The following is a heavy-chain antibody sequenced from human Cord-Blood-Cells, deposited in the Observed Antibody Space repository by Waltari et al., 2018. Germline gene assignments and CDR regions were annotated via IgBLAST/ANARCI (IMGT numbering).Heavy chain of an antibody. Sequence: QLQLQESGPGQVKPSQTLSLTRTVSGCAISSSSYDWGWIRQPPGTGLEWIGGIYYSGSTYYNPSLKSRVTISVDTSKNQFSLKLSSVTAADTAVYYCARQTGWELFDYWGQGTLVTVSS. J-gene: IGHJ4*02. D-gene: IGHD1-26*01. CDR1: GCAISSSSYD. CDR3: ARQTGWELFDY. CDR2: IYYSGST. V-gene: IGHV4-39*01.